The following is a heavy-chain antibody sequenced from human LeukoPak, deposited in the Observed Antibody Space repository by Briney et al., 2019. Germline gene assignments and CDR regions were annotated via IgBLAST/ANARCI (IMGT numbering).Heavy chain of an antibody. V-gene: IGHV3-21*01. J-gene: IGHJ4*02. CDR3: ARGGIYSQGFDY. CDR1: GFTFSGYS. CDR2: ISTTSDHI. D-gene: IGHD6-13*01. Sequence: GGSLRLSCAASGFTFSGYSMNWVRQAPGKGLEWVSSISTTSDHIHYADSLKGRVATSRNNPKNSLYLQMNSLRAEDTAVYYCARGGIYSQGFDYWGQGSLVTVSS.